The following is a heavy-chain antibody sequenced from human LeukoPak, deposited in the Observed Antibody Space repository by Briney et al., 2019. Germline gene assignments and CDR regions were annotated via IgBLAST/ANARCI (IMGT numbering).Heavy chain of an antibody. J-gene: IGHJ4*02. CDR2: IHSDGIGT. V-gene: IGHV3-74*01. CDR1: GFSFSSYW. CDR3: ARDQGPFDY. Sequence: PGGSLRLSCAASGFSFSSYWMHWIRQAPGEGLVWVSRIHSDGIGTSYADSVRGRFIISRDNAKNTLYLQMNSLRAEDTAVYYCARDQGPFDYWGQGTLVTVSS.